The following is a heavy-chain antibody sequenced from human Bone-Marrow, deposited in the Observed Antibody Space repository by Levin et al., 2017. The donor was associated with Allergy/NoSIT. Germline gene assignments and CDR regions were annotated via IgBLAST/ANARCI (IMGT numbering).Heavy chain of an antibody. CDR1: GFIFSNYA. D-gene: IGHD3-22*01. CDR2: ISGSGGNT. CDR3: AGYDTSAYHSPFDY. V-gene: IGHV3-23*01. J-gene: IGHJ4*02. Sequence: GESLKISCAASGFIFSNYAMNWVRQAQGKGLEWVSQISGSGGNTHYADSVKGRFTFSRDNSKNTLYLQMNSLRAEDTAVYYCAGYDTSAYHSPFDYWGQGTLVTVSS.